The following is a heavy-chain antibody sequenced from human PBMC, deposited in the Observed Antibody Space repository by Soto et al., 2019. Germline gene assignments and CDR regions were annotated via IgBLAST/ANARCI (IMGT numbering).Heavy chain of an antibody. D-gene: IGHD3-10*01. CDR1: GYTFTGYY. Sequence: QVQLVQSGAEVKKPGASVKVSCKASGYTFTGYYMHWVRQDPGQGLEWMGWINPNSGGTNYAQKFQGRVTMTRDTSISTAYMELSRLRSDDTAVYYCASYEFGELRLGGMDVWGQGTTVTVSS. V-gene: IGHV1-2*02. CDR3: ASYEFGELRLGGMDV. CDR2: INPNSGGT. J-gene: IGHJ6*02.